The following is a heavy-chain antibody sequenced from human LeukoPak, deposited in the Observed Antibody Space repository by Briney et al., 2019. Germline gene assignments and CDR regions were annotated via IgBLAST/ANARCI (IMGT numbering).Heavy chain of an antibody. CDR1: GVSISSYS. D-gene: IGHD3-16*01. Sequence: SETLSLTCTVSGVSISSYSWTWIRQPPGKGLEWIGFISYSGSTRYNASFESRVTISINTSNNQFSMTLTSVTTADTARYYCARVGRGVHTWGSYSFDQWGQGDLVTVSS. V-gene: IGHV4-59*01. CDR2: ISYSGST. CDR3: ARVGRGVHTWGSYSFDQ. J-gene: IGHJ4*02.